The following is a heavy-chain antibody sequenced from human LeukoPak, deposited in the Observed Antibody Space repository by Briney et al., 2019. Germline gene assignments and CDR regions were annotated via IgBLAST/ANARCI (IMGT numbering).Heavy chain of an antibody. V-gene: IGHV3-53*01. Sequence: GGSPRLSCAASGFTVSSNYMSWVRQAPGKGLEWVSVIYSGGSTYYADSVKGRFTISRDNSKNTLYLQMNSLRAEDTAVYYCARARASMTIFGVVRSPFDPWGQGTLVTVSS. CDR3: ARARASMTIFGVVRSPFDP. CDR2: IYSGGST. CDR1: GFTVSSNY. D-gene: IGHD3-3*01. J-gene: IGHJ5*02.